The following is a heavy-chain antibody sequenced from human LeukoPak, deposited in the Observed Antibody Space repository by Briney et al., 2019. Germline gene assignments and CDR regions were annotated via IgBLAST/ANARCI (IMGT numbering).Heavy chain of an antibody. J-gene: IGHJ3*02. Sequence: PSETLSLTCTVYGYSISSGYYWGWIRQPPGKGLEWIGSIYHSGSTYYNPSLKSRVTISVDTSKNQFSLKLSSVTAADTAVYYCARGGMVRGVIGAFDIWGQGTMVTVSS. CDR2: IYHSGST. CDR1: GYSISSGYY. V-gene: IGHV4-38-2*02. CDR3: ARGGMVRGVIGAFDI. D-gene: IGHD3-10*01.